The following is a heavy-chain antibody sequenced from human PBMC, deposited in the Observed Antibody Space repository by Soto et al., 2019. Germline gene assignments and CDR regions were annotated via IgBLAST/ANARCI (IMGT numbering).Heavy chain of an antibody. CDR3: ARDSDYGDYRFDY. Sequence: ASVKVSCKASGYTFTGYYMHWVRQAPGQGLEWMGWINPNSGGTNYAQKFQGWVTMTRDTSISTAYMELSRLRSDDTAVYYCARDSDYGDYRFDYWGQGTLVTV. CDR2: INPNSGGT. D-gene: IGHD4-17*01. V-gene: IGHV1-2*04. J-gene: IGHJ4*02. CDR1: GYTFTGYY.